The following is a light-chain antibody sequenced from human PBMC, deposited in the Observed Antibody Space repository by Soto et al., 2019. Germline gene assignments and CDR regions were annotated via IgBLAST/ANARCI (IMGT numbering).Light chain of an antibody. CDR2: DAS. CDR1: QSASSY. CDR3: QQRSNWPRT. J-gene: IGKJ1*01. V-gene: IGKV3-11*01. Sequence: IVLTQSPATLSLSPGERATLSRRASQSASSYLAWYQQKPGQAPRLLIYDASNRATGIPARFSGSGSGTDFTLTISSLEPEDFAVYYCQQRSNWPRTFGQGTKVDIK.